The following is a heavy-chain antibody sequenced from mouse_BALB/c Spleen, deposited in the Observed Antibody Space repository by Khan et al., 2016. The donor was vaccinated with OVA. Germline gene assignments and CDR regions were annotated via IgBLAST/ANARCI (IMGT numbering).Heavy chain of an antibody. Sequence: VQLKQSGPDLVKPGASVKLSCKASGYSFTLYYMTWVKQSPGKSLEWIGRVNPNTGGSDYNQEFKGKATLTVDKSSNTAYMQLHSLTSEDSAVYYGAGGYDYFAYWGQGTLVTVSA. CDR3: AGGYDYFAY. V-gene: IGHV1-43*01. J-gene: IGHJ3*01. CDR1: GYSFTLYY. CDR2: VNPNTGGS. D-gene: IGHD2-14*01.